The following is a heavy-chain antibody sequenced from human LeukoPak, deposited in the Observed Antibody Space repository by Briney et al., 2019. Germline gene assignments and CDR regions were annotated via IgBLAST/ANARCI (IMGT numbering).Heavy chain of an antibody. J-gene: IGHJ4*02. CDR1: GFTVSSNY. CDR2: IYSGGST. CDR3: ARDPKSGAAAGTDY. V-gene: IGHV3-66*01. D-gene: IGHD6-13*01. Sequence: GGSLRLSCAASGFTVSSNYMSWVRQAPGKGLEWVSVIYSGGSTYYADSVKGRFTISSDNSKNTLYLQMNSLRAEDTAVYYCARDPKSGAAAGTDYWGQGTLVTVSS.